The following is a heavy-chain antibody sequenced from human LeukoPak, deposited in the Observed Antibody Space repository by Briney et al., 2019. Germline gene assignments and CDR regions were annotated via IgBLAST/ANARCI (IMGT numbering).Heavy chain of an antibody. V-gene: IGHV4-59*01. Sequence: SETLSLTCTVSGGSISSYYWSWIRQPPGKGLEWIGYIYYSGSTNYNPSLESRVTISVDTSKNQFSLKLSSVTAADTAVYYCARDRSLVVGRYFDYWGQGTLVTVSS. D-gene: IGHD3-22*01. CDR3: ARDRSLVVGRYFDY. CDR2: IYYSGST. J-gene: IGHJ4*02. CDR1: GGSISSYY.